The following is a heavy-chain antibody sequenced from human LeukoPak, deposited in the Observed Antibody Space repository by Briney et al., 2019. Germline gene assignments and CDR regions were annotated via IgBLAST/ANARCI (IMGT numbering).Heavy chain of an antibody. J-gene: IGHJ3*02. CDR1: GFTFDDYA. CDR2: ISWNSGSI. V-gene: IGHV3-9*01. CDR3: AKNYVGVVGPGAFDI. Sequence: GRSLRLSCAASGFTFDDYAMHWVRQAPGKGLEWVSGISWNSGSIGYADSVKGRFTISRDNAKNSLYLQMNSLRAEDTALYYCAKNYVGVVGPGAFDIWGQGTMVTVSS. D-gene: IGHD3-16*01.